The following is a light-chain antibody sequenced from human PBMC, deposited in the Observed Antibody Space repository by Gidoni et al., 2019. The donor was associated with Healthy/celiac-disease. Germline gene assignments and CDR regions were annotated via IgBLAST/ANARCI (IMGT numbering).Light chain of an antibody. CDR3: QQSYSTPRT. CDR2: AAS. Sequence: IQITQPPSSLSASVGDRVTTACRVSQRISSYLNWYQQKPGKAPKLLSYAASSLQSGVPSRFSGSGSGTDFTLNISSLQPEDFATYYCQQSYSTPRTFXQXTKVEIK. V-gene: IGKV1-39*01. J-gene: IGKJ1*01. CDR1: QRISSY.